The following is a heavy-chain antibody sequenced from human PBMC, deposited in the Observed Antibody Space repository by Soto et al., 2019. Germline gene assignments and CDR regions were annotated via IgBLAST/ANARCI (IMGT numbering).Heavy chain of an antibody. CDR2: ISYDGSNK. D-gene: IGHD3-22*01. Sequence: QVQLVESGGGVVQPGRSLRLSCAASGFTFSSYGMHWVRQAPGKGLEWVAVISYDGSNKYYADSVKGRFTISRDNAKNSLYLQMNSLRAEDTAVYYCARSTNPSYYYDSSGPSYGMDVWGQGTTVTVSS. J-gene: IGHJ6*02. V-gene: IGHV3-30*03. CDR3: ARSTNPSYYYDSSGPSYGMDV. CDR1: GFTFSSYG.